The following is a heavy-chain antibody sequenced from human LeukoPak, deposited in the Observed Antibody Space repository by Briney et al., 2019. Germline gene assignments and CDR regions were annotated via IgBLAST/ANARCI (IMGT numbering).Heavy chain of an antibody. Sequence: ASVKVSCKASGYTFTSYDINWVRQATGQGLEWMGWMNPNSGNTGYAQKFQGRVTITRNTSISTAYMELSSLRSEDTAVYYCARGTGSGFIILLLPDKLYYFDYWGQGTLVTVSS. V-gene: IGHV1-8*03. CDR3: ARGTGSGFIILLLPDKLYYFDY. CDR1: GYTFTSYD. J-gene: IGHJ4*02. CDR2: MNPNSGNT. D-gene: IGHD5-12*01.